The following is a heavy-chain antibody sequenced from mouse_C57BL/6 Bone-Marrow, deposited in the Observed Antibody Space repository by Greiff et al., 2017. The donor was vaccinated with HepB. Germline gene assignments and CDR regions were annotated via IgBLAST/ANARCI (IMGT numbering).Heavy chain of an antibody. J-gene: IGHJ3*01. CDR3: AIITTVVAPFAY. CDR1: GFTFSSYA. CDR2: ISDGGSYT. V-gene: IGHV5-4*01. D-gene: IGHD1-1*01. Sequence: DVHLVESGGGLVKPGGSLKLSCAASGFTFSSYAMSWVRQTPEKRLEWVATISDGGSYTYYPDNVKGRFTISRDNAKNNLYLQMSHLKSEDTAMYYCAIITTVVAPFAYWGQGTLVTVSA.